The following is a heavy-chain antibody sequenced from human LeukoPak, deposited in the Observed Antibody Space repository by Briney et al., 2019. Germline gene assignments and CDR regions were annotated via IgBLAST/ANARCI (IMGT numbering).Heavy chain of an antibody. CDR1: GYIFTGYY. Sequence: ASVKVSCKASGYIFTGYYMHWGRQAPGQGLEWMGWINPNSGGTNYAQKFQGRVTMTRDTSISTAYMELSRLRSDDTAVYYCARWEESSDWGQGTLVTVFS. CDR2: INPNSGGT. CDR3: ARWEESSD. D-gene: IGHD1-26*01. V-gene: IGHV1-2*02. J-gene: IGHJ4*02.